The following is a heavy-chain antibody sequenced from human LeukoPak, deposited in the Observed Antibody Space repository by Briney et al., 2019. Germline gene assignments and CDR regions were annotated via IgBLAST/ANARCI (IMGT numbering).Heavy chain of an antibody. Sequence: GGSLRLSCAVSGFTVSSNYMRWVRQAPGKGVEWVSVIYSGGSTYYADSVKGRFTISRDNSKNTLYLQMNSLRAEDTAVYYCARGEYQLPQGNWGQGTLVTVSS. J-gene: IGHJ4*02. CDR1: GFTVSSNY. V-gene: IGHV3-66*02. D-gene: IGHD2-2*01. CDR3: ARGEYQLPQGN. CDR2: IYSGGST.